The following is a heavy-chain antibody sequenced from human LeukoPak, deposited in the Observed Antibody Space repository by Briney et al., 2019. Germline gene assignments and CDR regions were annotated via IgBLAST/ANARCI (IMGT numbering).Heavy chain of an antibody. V-gene: IGHV1-69*06. Sequence: ASVKVSCKASGGTFSSYAISWVRQAPGQGLEWMGGFIPTFGTANYAQKFQNRVTITADKSTSTAYMELSSLRSEDTAVYYCARESRPRYAYYYMDVWGKGTTVTVSS. CDR3: ARESRPRYAYYYMDV. CDR2: FIPTFGTA. D-gene: IGHD2-8*01. J-gene: IGHJ6*03. CDR1: GGTFSSYA.